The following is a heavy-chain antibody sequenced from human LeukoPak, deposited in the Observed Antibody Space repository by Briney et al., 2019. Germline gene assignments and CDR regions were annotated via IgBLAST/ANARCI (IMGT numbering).Heavy chain of an antibody. V-gene: IGHV1-46*01. D-gene: IGHD3-22*01. CDR1: GYTFTSYY. J-gene: IGHJ4*02. CDR2: INPSGGST. Sequence: GAPVKVSCKASGYTFTSYYMHWVRQAPGQGLEWMGIINPSGGSTSYAQKFQGRVTMTRDTSTSTVYMELSSLRSEDTAVYYCARAYYYDSSGYDHFDYWGQGTLVTVSS. CDR3: ARAYYYDSSGYDHFDY.